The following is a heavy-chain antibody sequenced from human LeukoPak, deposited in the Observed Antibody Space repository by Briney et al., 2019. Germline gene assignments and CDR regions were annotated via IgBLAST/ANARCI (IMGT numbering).Heavy chain of an antibody. D-gene: IGHD3-16*02. CDR3: VRDRRIMISFGGVIAPDAFDI. Sequence: ASVEVSFKASGYTFITYGINWVRQAPGQGPEWMGWINAYNGNKKYAQKFQGRITMTTDTSTTTGYMELRSLRSDDTAVYYCVRDRRIMISFGGVIAPDAFDIWGQGTMVTVSS. J-gene: IGHJ3*02. CDR1: GYTFITYG. CDR2: INAYNGNK. V-gene: IGHV1-18*01.